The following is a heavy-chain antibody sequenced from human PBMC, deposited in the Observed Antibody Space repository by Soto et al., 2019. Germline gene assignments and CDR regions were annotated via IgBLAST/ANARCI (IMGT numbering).Heavy chain of an antibody. CDR1: GGSFSGYY. V-gene: IGHV4-34*01. CDR2: INHSGST. J-gene: IGHJ5*02. Sequence: SETLSLTCAVYGGSFSGYYWSRFRHPPGKGMEWIGEINHSGSTNYNPSLKSRVTISVDTSKNQFSLKLSSVTAADTAVYYCARFIAAAGTSSNWFDPWRQGTLITVSP. CDR3: ARFIAAAGTSSNWFDP. D-gene: IGHD6-13*01.